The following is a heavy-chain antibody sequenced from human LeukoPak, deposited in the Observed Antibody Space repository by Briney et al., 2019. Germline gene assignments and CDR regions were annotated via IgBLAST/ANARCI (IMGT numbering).Heavy chain of an antibody. J-gene: IGHJ4*02. CDR3: ARGSLSALGNDY. Sequence: SETLSLTCAVYGGSFSGYYWSWIRQPPGKGLEWIGEINHSGSTNYNPSLKSRVTISVDTSQNQFSLKLSSVTAADTAVYYCARGSLSALGNDYWGQGTLVTASS. CDR1: GGSFSGYY. V-gene: IGHV4-34*01. CDR2: INHSGST.